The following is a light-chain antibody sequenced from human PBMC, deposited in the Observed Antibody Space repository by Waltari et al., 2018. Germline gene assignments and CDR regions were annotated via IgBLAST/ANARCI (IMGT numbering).Light chain of an antibody. CDR2: KES. CDR3: HQYKSDSRT. Sequence: DIQMTQSPSTLAASVGDRVTITCRASQSISSWLAWYQQKPGTAPKTLIYKESSLESRVASRLSRSGSGTEFTLHTSSRQPDDFATYDCHQYKSDSRTFSAGPTV. CDR1: QSISSW. J-gene: IGKJ1*01. V-gene: IGKV1-5*03.